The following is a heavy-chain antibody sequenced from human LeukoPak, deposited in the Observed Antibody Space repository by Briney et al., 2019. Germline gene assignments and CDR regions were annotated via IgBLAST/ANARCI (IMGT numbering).Heavy chain of an antibody. Sequence: ASVKVSCKASGYTFTGYYMHWVRQAPGQGLEWMGWINPNSGGTNYAQKFQGWVTMTRDTSISTAYMELSRLRSDDTAVYYCAREGEEYYGSGTFASDIWGQGTMVTVSS. CDR2: INPNSGGT. D-gene: IGHD3-10*01. CDR1: GYTFTGYY. V-gene: IGHV1-2*04. J-gene: IGHJ3*02. CDR3: AREGEEYYGSGTFASDI.